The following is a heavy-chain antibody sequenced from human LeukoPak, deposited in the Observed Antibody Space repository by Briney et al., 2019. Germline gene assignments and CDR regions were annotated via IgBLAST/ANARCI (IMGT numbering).Heavy chain of an antibody. V-gene: IGHV1-8*01. Sequence: ASVKASCKASGYTFTSYDINWVRQATGQAREWMGWMNPNSGNTGYAQKFQGRVTMTRNTSINTAYMEVSSLRSEDTAVYYCARRVASSGTPLGYWGQGTLVTVSS. CDR3: ARRVASSGTPLGY. J-gene: IGHJ4*02. D-gene: IGHD3-22*01. CDR2: MNPNSGNT. CDR1: GYTFTSYD.